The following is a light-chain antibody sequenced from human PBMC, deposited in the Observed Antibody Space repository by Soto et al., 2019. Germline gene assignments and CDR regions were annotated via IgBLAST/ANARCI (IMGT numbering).Light chain of an antibody. CDR2: AAS. V-gene: IGKV1-39*01. J-gene: IGKJ1*01. CDR3: QKYNSAPLT. Sequence: DIQMTQSPSSLSASVGDRVTITCRASQSISSFLTWYQQKAGKAPKLLIYAASSLQSGVPSRFSGSGSGTDFTLTISSLQPEDVATYYCQKYNSAPLTFGQGTKVDI. CDR1: QSISSF.